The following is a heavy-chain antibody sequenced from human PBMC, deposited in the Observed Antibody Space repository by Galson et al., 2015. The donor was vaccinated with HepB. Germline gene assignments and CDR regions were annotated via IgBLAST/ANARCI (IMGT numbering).Heavy chain of an antibody. CDR3: AAGWDIYDFWSMDV. D-gene: IGHD3-3*01. CDR2: ISYDGSNK. V-gene: IGHV3-30-3*01. J-gene: IGHJ6*02. CDR1: GFTFSSYA. Sequence: SLRLSCAASGFTFSSYAMHWVRQAPGKGLEWVAVISYDGSNKYYADSVKGRFTIPRDNSKNTLYLQMNSLRAEDTAVYYCAAGWDIYDFWSMDVWGQGTTVTVSS.